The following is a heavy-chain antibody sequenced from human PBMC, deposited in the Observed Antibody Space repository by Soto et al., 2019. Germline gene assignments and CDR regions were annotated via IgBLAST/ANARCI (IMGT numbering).Heavy chain of an antibody. CDR2: VYHTGDT. D-gene: IGHD2-21*02. V-gene: IGHV4-4*02. Sequence: PSETLSLTCGVSGGTVASSHWWSWVRQSPGGGLEWIGNVYHTGDTNLNPSLQSRVTISVDKSNNQFSLRLNSLTAADTAVYLCAREIVTAGGNNYFDPWGPGTLVTV. CDR1: GGTVASSHW. CDR3: AREIVTAGGNNYFDP. J-gene: IGHJ5*02.